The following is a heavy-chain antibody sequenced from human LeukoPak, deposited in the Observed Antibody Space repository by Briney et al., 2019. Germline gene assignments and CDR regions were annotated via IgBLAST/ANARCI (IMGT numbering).Heavy chain of an antibody. CDR2: INPNNGDT. D-gene: IGHD6-19*01. CDR3: ARTLGYDSGRPHFDD. CDR1: GYTFTGYY. J-gene: IGHJ4*02. V-gene: IGHV1-2*02. Sequence: GASVKVSCKASGYTFTGYYMHWVRQAPGQGLEWMGYINPNNGDTNYAQKFQGRVTMTRDTSISTVYMVLSRLSSDDTAVYYCARTLGYDSGRPHFDDWGQETLVSVSS.